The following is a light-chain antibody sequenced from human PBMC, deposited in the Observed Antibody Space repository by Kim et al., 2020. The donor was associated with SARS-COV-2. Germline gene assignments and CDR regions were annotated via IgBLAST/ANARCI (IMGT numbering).Light chain of an antibody. CDR3: NSRDSNDNVV. CDR1: SLRSYY. V-gene: IGLV3-19*01. J-gene: IGLJ2*01. CDR2: GKN. Sequence: VAWGQTVSITCQGDSLRSYYATWYQQKPGQAPILVIYGKNNRPSGIPDRFSGSSSGNTASLTITGTQAGDEADYYCNSRDSNDNVVFGGGTKVTVL.